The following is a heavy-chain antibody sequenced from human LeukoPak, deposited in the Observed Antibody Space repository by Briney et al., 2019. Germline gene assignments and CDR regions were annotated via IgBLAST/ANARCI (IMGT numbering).Heavy chain of an antibody. CDR3: ARTYAYVGWYPHLPGVY. D-gene: IGHD2-15*01. Sequence: ASVKVSFKASGYTFTGYYMHGVRQAPGQGLEWMGWINPNSGGTNYAQKFQGRVTMTRDTSISTAYMELSRLRSDDTAVYYCARTYAYVGWYPHLPGVYWGEGTLVTVSS. CDR1: GYTFTGYY. J-gene: IGHJ4*02. CDR2: INPNSGGT. V-gene: IGHV1-2*02.